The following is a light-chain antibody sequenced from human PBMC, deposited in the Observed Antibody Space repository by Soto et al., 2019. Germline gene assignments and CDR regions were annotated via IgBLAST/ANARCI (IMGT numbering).Light chain of an antibody. V-gene: IGLV2-14*01. Sequence: QSALTQPASVSGSPGQSITISCTGTSSDVGGYNYVSWYQQHPGKAPKLMIYDVSNRPSGVSNRFSGSKSGNTASLTISGLQAEDEADYYCSSYTSSSTLVVLGGGAKLTFL. CDR1: SSDVGGYNY. J-gene: IGLJ2*01. CDR3: SSYTSSSTLVV. CDR2: DVS.